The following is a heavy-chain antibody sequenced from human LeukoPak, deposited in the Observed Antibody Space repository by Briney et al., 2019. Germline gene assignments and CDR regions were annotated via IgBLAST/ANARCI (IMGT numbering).Heavy chain of an antibody. CDR3: ARSNDYSNSIFDY. D-gene: IGHD4-11*01. CDR1: GYTFTGYY. CDR2: INPNSGGT. Sequence: ASVKVSCKASGYTFTGYYMHWVRQAPGQGLEWMGWINPNSGGTNYAQKFQGRVTMTRDTSISTAYMELSRLRSDDTAVYYCARSNDYSNSIFDYWGQGTLVTVSS. J-gene: IGHJ4*02. V-gene: IGHV1-2*02.